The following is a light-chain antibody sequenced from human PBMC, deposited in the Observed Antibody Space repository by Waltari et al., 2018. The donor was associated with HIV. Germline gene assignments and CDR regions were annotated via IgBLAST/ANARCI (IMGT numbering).Light chain of an antibody. J-gene: IGLJ2*01. CDR1: STDIGFYNL. Sequence: HSALTQPASVSGSPGQSITIPCTGPSTDIGFYNLVSWYQQHPGKAPQLIIYEVNSRPSGVRDRFSGPKPGNTSSRTISMLQADDEAEDYGSSEVNTDTLIFGGGNKLTVL. V-gene: IGLV2-14*01. CDR2: EVN. CDR3: SSEVNTDTLI.